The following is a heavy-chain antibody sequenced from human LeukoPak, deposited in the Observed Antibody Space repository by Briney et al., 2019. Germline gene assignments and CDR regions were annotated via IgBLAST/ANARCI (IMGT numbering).Heavy chain of an antibody. V-gene: IGHV1-46*01. CDR1: GYTFTSYY. CDR2: INPSGGST. Sequence: ASVKVSCKASGYTFTSYYMHWVRQPPGQGLEWMGIINPSGGSTSYAQKFQGRGTMTRDTSTSTVYMELSSLRSEDTAVYYCARDRSIAVAGTRGYFDYWGQGTLVTVSS. D-gene: IGHD6-19*01. J-gene: IGHJ4*02. CDR3: ARDRSIAVAGTRGYFDY.